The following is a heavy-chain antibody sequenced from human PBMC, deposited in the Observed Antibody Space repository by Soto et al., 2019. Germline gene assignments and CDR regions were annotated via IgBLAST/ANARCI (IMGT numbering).Heavy chain of an antibody. J-gene: IGHJ4*02. D-gene: IGHD1-7*01. CDR3: AKDGKNSYWDY. V-gene: IGHV3-43*01. CDR2: ISWDGGST. Sequence: YTMHWVRQAPGKGLEWVSLISWDGGSTYYADSVKGRFTISRDNSKNSLYLQMNSLRTEDTALYYCAKDGKNSYWDYWGQGTLVTVSS. CDR1: YT.